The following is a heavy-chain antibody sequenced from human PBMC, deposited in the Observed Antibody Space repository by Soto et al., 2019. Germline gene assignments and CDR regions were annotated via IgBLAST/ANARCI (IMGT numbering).Heavy chain of an antibody. J-gene: IGHJ6*02. CDR1: GGTFSSYA. D-gene: IGHD2-2*01. V-gene: IGHV1-69*06. CDR2: IIPIFGTA. CDR3: AREDCSSTSCSHYYYGMDV. Sequence: ASVKVSCKASGGTFSSYAISWVRQAPGQGLEWMAGIIPIFGTANYAQKFQGRVTITADKSTSTAYMELSSLRSEDTAVYYCAREDCSSTSCSHYYYGMDVWGQGTTVTVSS.